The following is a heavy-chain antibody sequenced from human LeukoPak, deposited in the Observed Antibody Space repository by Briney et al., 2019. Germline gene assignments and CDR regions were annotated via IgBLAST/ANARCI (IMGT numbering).Heavy chain of an antibody. CDR1: GFTFSSYS. D-gene: IGHD6-13*01. J-gene: IGHJ4*02. Sequence: KTGESLKISCAASGFTFSSYSMNWVRQAPGKGLEWVSSISSSSSYIYYADSVKGRFTISRDNAKNSLYLQMNSLRAEDTAVYYCARGIAAAGNYWGQGTLVTVSS. V-gene: IGHV3-21*01. CDR3: ARGIAAAGNY. CDR2: ISSSSSYI.